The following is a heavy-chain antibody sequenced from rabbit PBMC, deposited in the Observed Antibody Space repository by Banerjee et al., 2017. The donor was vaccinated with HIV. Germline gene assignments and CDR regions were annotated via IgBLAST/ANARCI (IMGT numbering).Heavy chain of an antibody. J-gene: IGHJ4*01. V-gene: IGHV1S40*01. CDR1: GFSISSSAY. CDR2: IYAGSSGST. D-gene: IGHD4-2*01. CDR3: ARGYAGGAGIYAFDL. Sequence: QSLEESGGDLVKPGASLTLTCTASGFSISSSAYVCWVRQAPGKGLEWIACIYAGSSGSTWYANWAKGRFTISKTSSTTVTLQMTSLTAADTATYFCARGYAGGAGIYAFDLWGPGTLVTVS.